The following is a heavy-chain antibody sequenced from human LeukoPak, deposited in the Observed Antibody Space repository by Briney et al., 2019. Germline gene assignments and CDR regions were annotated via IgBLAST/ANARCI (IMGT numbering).Heavy chain of an antibody. D-gene: IGHD5/OR15-5a*01. CDR2: ISGSTTTV. CDR3: ARVVYPGMDV. J-gene: IGHJ6*02. CDR1: GFTVSSNY. Sequence: GGSLRLSCAASGFTVSSNYMSWVRQTPEKGLEWISYISGSTTTVHYTDSVKGRFTVSRDNAKESLHLLMNSLRGDDTAVYYCARVVYPGMDVWGQGITVTVSS. V-gene: IGHV3-48*04.